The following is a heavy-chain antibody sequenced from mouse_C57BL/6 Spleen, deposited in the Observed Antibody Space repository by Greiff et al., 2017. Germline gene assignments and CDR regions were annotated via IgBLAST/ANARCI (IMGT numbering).Heavy chain of an antibody. CDR2: IYPGDGDT. D-gene: IGHD1-1*01. J-gene: IGHJ4*01. Sequence: QVQLQQSGPELVKPGASVKISCKASGYAFSSSWMNWVKQRPGKGLEWIGRIYPGDGDTTYNGKFKGKATLTADKSSSTAYMQLSSLTSEDSAVYFCARSITTVVAKAMDYWGQGTSVTVSS. V-gene: IGHV1-82*01. CDR1: GYAFSSSW. CDR3: ARSITTVVAKAMDY.